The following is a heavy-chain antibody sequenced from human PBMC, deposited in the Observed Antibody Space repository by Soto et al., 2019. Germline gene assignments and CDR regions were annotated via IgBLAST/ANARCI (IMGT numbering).Heavy chain of an antibody. D-gene: IGHD5-18*01. CDR2: IYPGDSDT. J-gene: IGHJ6*04. Sequence: GKGLEWMGIIYPGDSDTRYSPSFQGQVTISADKSISTAYLQWSSLKASDTAMYYCARTGEYIYSYGIGVSAERITVSVSS. CDR3: ARTGEYIYSYGIGV. V-gene: IGHV5-51*01.